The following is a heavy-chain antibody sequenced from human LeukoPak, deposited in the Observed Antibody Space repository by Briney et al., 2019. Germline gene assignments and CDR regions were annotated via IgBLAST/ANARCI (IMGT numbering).Heavy chain of an antibody. CDR1: GYSFTSYW. J-gene: IGHJ6*02. Sequence: GESLKISCKGSGYSFTSYWIGWVRQMPGKGLEWMGIIYPGDSDTRYSPFFQGQVTISADKSISTAYLQWSSLKASDTAMYYCARLVSGSSWYRGYYYYYGMDVWGQGTTVTVSS. CDR3: ARLVSGSSWYRGYYYYYGMDV. CDR2: IYPGDSDT. D-gene: IGHD6-13*01. V-gene: IGHV5-51*01.